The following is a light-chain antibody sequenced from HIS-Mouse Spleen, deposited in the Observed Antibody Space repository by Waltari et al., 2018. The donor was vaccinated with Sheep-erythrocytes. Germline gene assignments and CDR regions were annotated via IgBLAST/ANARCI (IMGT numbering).Light chain of an antibody. Sequence: DIQMTQSPSSLSASVGDRVTITCRASQSISSYLNWYQQKPGKAPKLLIYAASSLQSGVPSRFSGSVSGTDFTLTISSLQPEDFATYYCQQSYSTPPLTFGGGTEVEIK. CDR2: AAS. V-gene: IGKV1-39*01. CDR3: QQSYSTPPLT. CDR1: QSISSY. J-gene: IGKJ4*01.